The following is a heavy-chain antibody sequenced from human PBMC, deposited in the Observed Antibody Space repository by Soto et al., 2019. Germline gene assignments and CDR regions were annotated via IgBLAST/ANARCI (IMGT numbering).Heavy chain of an antibody. CDR2: IFPPDSET. V-gene: IGHV5-51*01. Sequence: GESLKISCQASGYTFTNYWIGWVRQMPGKGLEWMGIIFPPDSETKYSPSFQGQVTMSVDKSINTAYLQWSSLKASDTAIYYCARHHLAVAGTNWFDPWGQGTRVTVSS. CDR1: GYTFTNYW. J-gene: IGHJ5*02. CDR3: ARHHLAVAGTNWFDP. D-gene: IGHD6-19*01.